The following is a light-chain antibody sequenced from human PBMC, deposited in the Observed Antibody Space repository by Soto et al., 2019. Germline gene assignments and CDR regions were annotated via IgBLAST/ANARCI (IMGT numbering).Light chain of an antibody. CDR2: DAS. CDR1: PSVLTY. V-gene: IGKV3-11*01. CDR3: QQRERT. Sequence: EVVLTQSPATLSLSPGERATLSCRASPSVLTYVAWYQQKPCQVPRLHIYDASPRATGVPARFSGSGSGTDFTLSISSLEPEDFAVYYCQQRERTFGQGTKVEI. J-gene: IGKJ1*01.